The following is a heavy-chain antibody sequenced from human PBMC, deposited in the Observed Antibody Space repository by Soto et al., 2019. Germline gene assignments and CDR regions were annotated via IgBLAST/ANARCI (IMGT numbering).Heavy chain of an antibody. CDR1: GYSFTSYW. V-gene: IGHV5-51*01. D-gene: IGHD3-22*01. CDR3: ARVGYYYDSSGYQGAFDI. CDR2: IYPGDSDT. Sequence: GESLKISCKGSGYSFTSYWIGWVRQMPGKGLEWMGIIYPGDSDTRYSPSFQGQVTISADKSISTAYLQWSSLKASDTAMYYCARVGYYYDSSGYQGAFDIWGQGTVVTVSS. J-gene: IGHJ3*02.